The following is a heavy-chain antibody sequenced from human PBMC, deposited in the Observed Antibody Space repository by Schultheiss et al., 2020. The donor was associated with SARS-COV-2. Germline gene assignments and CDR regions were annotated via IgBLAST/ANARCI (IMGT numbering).Heavy chain of an antibody. J-gene: IGHJ6*02. CDR1: GGTFSSYA. CDR2: IIPIFGTA. Sequence: SVKVSCKASGGTFSSYAISWVRQAPGQGLEWMGGIIPIFGTANYAQKFQGRVTMTEDTSTDTAYMELSSLRSEDTAVYYCATSPPITIFGVGDYYYYFGMDVWGQGTTVTVSS. CDR3: ATSPPITIFGVGDYYYYFGMDV. D-gene: IGHD3-3*01. V-gene: IGHV1-69*06.